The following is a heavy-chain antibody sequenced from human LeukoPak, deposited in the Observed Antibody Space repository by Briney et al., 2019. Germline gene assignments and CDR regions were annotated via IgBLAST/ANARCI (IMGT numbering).Heavy chain of an antibody. CDR3: AKDGSSRRALYYYYGMDV. Sequence: PGGSLRLSCAASGFTFSSYGMHWVRQAPGKGLEWVAVISYDGSNKYYADSVKGRFTISRDNSKNTLYLQMNSLRAEDTAVYYCAKDGSSRRALYYYYGMDVWGQGTTVTVSS. J-gene: IGHJ6*02. CDR1: GFTFSSYG. CDR2: ISYDGSNK. V-gene: IGHV3-30*18.